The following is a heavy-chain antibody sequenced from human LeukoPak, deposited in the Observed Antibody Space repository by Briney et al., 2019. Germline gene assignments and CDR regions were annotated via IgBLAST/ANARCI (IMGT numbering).Heavy chain of an antibody. Sequence: GASVKVSCKASGYTFTGYYMHWVRQAPGQGLEWMGWINPNSGGTNYAQTFQGRVTMTRDTSISTAYMALSRLRSDDTAVYYCARGRALKDYGDYQDAFDIWGQGTMVTVSS. V-gene: IGHV1-2*02. D-gene: IGHD4-17*01. CDR3: ARGRALKDYGDYQDAFDI. CDR2: INPNSGGT. CDR1: GYTFTGYY. J-gene: IGHJ3*02.